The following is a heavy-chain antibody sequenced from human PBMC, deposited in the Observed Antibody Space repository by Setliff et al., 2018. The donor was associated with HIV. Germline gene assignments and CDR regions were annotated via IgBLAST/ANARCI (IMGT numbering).Heavy chain of an antibody. D-gene: IGHD3-22*01. CDR1: GGSISFYY. Sequence: ETLSLTCSISGGSISFYYWNWLRQTPEKGLEWIAYTFDNGNTHYNPSLESRVTLSLDTSRNLFSLRLASVTAADTAVYYCARDPGGYDRKFDHWGQGALVTVSS. J-gene: IGHJ4*02. CDR3: ARDPGGYDRKFDH. CDR2: TFDNGNT. V-gene: IGHV4-59*01.